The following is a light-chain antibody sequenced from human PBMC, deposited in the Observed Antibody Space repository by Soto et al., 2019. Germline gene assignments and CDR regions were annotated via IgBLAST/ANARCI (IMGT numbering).Light chain of an antibody. V-gene: IGKV1-27*01. J-gene: IGKJ1*01. CDR1: LAISNY. CDR3: QRYNTVPWT. Sequence: DIQMTQSPSSLSAFVGDRVTITCRASLAISNYLAWSQQKPGKVPKLLIYGASTLQSGVPSRFAGSGSGTEFSLTITSLQPEDVATYYCQRYNTVPWTFGQGTKVEIK. CDR2: GAS.